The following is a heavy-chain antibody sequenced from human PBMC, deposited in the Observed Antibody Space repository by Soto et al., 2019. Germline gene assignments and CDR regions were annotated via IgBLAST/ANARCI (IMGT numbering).Heavy chain of an antibody. CDR3: ARDRPNYDFWRGYYTSFPNYYYYMDV. CDR2: ISSSSSTI. CDR1: GFTFSSYS. D-gene: IGHD3-3*01. J-gene: IGHJ6*03. V-gene: IGHV3-48*01. Sequence: EVQLVESRGGLVQPGGSLRLSCAASGFTFSSYSMNWVRQAPGKGLEWVSYISSSSSTIYYADSVKGRFTISRDNAKNSLYLQMNSRRAEDRAVYYCARDRPNYDFWRGYYTSFPNYYYYMDVWGKGTTVTVSS.